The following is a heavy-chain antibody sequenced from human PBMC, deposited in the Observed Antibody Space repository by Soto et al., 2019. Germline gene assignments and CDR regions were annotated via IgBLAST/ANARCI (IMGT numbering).Heavy chain of an antibody. D-gene: IGHD1-26*01. CDR1: GASLSDNY. CDR3: ARGVGSSPPQY. J-gene: IGHJ4*02. Sequence: QVHLQQWGAGLLKPSETLSLTCAVYGASLSDNYCNWLRQPPGKGLEWIGEINHSGNTNYNQSLRSRVTISINTSKNQLSLNLRSVSAADTAVYYCARGVGSSPPQYWGRGTLVTVSS. CDR2: INHSGNT. V-gene: IGHV4-34*01.